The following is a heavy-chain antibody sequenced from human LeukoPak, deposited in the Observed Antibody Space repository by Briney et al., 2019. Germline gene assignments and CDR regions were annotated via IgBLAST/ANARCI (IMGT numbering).Heavy chain of an antibody. CDR1: GYTFTGYY. CDR2: INPNRGGT. CDR3: ARCSLKMSGASLLDY. Sequence: ASVNLSCKVSGYTFTGYYMHCVRQPPGQGLECMGYINPNRGGTNYAHKFQGRVSMPRDTSIRKAYMGLSRLRSDGPAVYLCARCSLKMSGASLLDYWGQGTLVTVSS. D-gene: IGHD2-2*01. V-gene: IGHV1-2*02. J-gene: IGHJ4*02.